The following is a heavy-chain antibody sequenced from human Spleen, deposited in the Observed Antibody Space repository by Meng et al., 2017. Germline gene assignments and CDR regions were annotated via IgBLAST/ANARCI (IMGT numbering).Heavy chain of an antibody. D-gene: IGHD1-26*01. J-gene: IGHJ4*02. CDR1: GYTFTNSG. CDR2: ISTHTGQT. CDR3: GRDRGSYATH. V-gene: IGHV1-18*01. Sequence: QVKLVQSGTELKKPGASVKVSCKTSGYTFTNSGVSWVRQAPGRGLEWMGWISTHTGQTNYAPSLQGRVSITTDTSTRTAYIELTSLRSDDTAVYYCGRDRGSYATHWGQGTLVTVSS.